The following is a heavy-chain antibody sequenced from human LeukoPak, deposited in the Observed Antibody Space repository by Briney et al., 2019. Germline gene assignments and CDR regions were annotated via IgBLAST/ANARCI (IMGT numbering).Heavy chain of an antibody. CDR3: ARVTVAGRDY. CDR1: GGSFSGYY. CDR2: INHSGST. J-gene: IGHJ4*02. V-gene: IGHV4-34*01. D-gene: IGHD6-19*01. Sequence: SETLSLTCAVYGGSFSGYYWSWIRQPPGKGLEWIGEINHSGSTNYNPSLKSRVTISVDTSKNQFSLKLSSVTAADTAVYYCARVTVAGRDYWGQGTLVTVSS.